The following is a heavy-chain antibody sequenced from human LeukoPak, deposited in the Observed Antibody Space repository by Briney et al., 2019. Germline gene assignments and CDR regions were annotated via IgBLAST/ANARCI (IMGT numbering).Heavy chain of an antibody. Sequence: ASVKISCKVSGYTFTYYYMHWVQQAPGKGLEWMGLVDTKDGETIYAEKFQGRVTITADTSTDTAYMELSSLRSEDTAVYYCATGIYSRWFDPWGQGTLVTVSS. CDR2: VDTKDGET. D-gene: IGHD4-11*01. J-gene: IGHJ5*02. CDR1: GYTFTYYY. CDR3: ATGIYSRWFDP. V-gene: IGHV1-69-2*01.